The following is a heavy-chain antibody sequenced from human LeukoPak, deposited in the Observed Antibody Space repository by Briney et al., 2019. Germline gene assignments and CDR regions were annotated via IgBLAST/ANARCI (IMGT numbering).Heavy chain of an antibody. J-gene: IGHJ4*02. CDR1: GYNFTNYW. CDR3: ARLVGGTVDY. D-gene: IGHD1-26*01. V-gene: IGHV5-10-1*01. Sequence: GESLKISCKGSGYNFTNYWINWVRQMSGKGLEWMGRIDPSDSYTNYSPSFQGHVTISADNSISTAYLQCSSLKASDTAMYYCARLVGGTVDYWGQGTLVTVSS. CDR2: IDPSDSYT.